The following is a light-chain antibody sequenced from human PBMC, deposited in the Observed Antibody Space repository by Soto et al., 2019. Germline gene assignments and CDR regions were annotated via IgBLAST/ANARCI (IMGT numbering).Light chain of an antibody. CDR3: QQYGSLSWT. J-gene: IGKJ1*01. Sequence: DIVLTQSPGTLSLSPGERAPLSCRARQSVSSNYLAWSQQSPGQSPRLLIYGASTRASGIPDRFSGSGSGTDFTLTISRLEPEDFAVYYCQQYGSLSWTFGQGTKVDIK. V-gene: IGKV3-20*01. CDR2: GAS. CDR1: QSVSSNY.